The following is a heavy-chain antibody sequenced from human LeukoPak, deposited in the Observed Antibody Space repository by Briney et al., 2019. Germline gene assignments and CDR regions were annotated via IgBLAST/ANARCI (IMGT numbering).Heavy chain of an antibody. V-gene: IGHV3-30-3*01. CDR3: ARDGHHGDYGYYYYGMDV. CDR1: GFTFSSYA. CDR2: ISYDGSNK. J-gene: IGHJ6*02. Sequence: PGGSLRLSCAASGFTFSSYAMHWVRQAPGKGLEWVAVISYDGSNKYYADSVKGRFTISRDNSKNTLYLQMNSLRAEDTAVYYCARDGHHGDYGYYYYGMDVWGQGTTVTVSS. D-gene: IGHD4-17*01.